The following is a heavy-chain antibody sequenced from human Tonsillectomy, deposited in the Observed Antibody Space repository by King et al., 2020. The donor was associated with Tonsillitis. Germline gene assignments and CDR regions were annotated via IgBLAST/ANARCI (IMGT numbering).Heavy chain of an antibody. CDR2: IIPPFGTA. V-gene: IGHV1-69*01. CDR1: GGSFSSYA. J-gene: IGHJ6*03. CDR3: ARAHSSGYWAYNYYMDV. D-gene: IGHD3-22*01. Sequence: VQLVQSGAEVKKPGSSVKVSCKASGGSFSSYAISWLRQAPGHGLEWMGGIIPPFGTANYAQKFQGRVTITADESTSTAYMELSSLRSEDTAVYYCARAHSSGYWAYNYYMDVWGKGTTVTVSS.